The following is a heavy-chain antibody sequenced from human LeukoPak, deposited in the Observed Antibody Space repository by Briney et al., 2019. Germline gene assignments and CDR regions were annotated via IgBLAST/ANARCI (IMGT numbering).Heavy chain of an antibody. CDR1: GFTFSNYW. Sequence: PGGSLRLSCAASGFTFSNYWMTWVRRAPGKGLEWVANIRRDGSETHYVDSVMGRFTISRDNAKNSLYLQMNSLRAEDTAVYYCARESRGYDILTGKYHRGYYSYYMDVWGKGTTVTVSS. D-gene: IGHD3-9*01. CDR3: ARESRGYDILTGKYHRGYYSYYMDV. J-gene: IGHJ6*03. CDR2: IRRDGSET. V-gene: IGHV3-7*01.